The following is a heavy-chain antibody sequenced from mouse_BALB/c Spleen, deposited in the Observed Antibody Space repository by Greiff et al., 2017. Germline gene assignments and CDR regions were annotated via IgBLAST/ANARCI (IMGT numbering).Heavy chain of an antibody. J-gene: IGHJ4*01. D-gene: IGHD1-1*02. V-gene: IGHV5-12-1*01. CDR2: ISSGGGST. CDR3: ARPYGY. CDR1: GFAFSSYD. Sequence: DVMLVESGGGLVKPGGSLKLSCAASGFAFSSYDMSWVRQTPEKRLEWVAYISSGGGSTYYPDTVKGRFTISRDNAKNTLYLQMSSLKSEDTAMYYCARPYGYRGQGTSVTVSS.